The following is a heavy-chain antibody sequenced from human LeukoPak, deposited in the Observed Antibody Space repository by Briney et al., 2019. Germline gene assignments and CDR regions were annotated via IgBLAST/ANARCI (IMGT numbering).Heavy chain of an antibody. J-gene: IGHJ5*02. CDR1: GFTFSSYE. V-gene: IGHV3-48*03. D-gene: IGHD3-10*01. CDR3: ARVGFGEFDWFDP. CDR2: ISSSGSTI. Sequence: GSLRLSCAASGFTFSSYEMNWVRQAPGKGLEWVSYISSSGSTIYYADSVKGRFTISRDNAKNSLYLQMNSPRAEDTAVYYCARVGFGEFDWFDPWGQGTLVTVSS.